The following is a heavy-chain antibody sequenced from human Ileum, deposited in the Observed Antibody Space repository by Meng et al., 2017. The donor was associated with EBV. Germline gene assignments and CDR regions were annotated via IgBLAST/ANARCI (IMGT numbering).Heavy chain of an antibody. Sequence: VQLQESGPGLVKPSEILSLSCAVSGGSISRSDWWSWVRQPPGKGLEWIGGTSHSGSTNYSPSLKSRVTISLDKSKNQLSLKLNSVTAADTAVYYCASSDYYRSDYWGQGTLVTVSS. CDR3: ASSDYYRSDY. D-gene: IGHD3-22*01. J-gene: IGHJ4*02. CDR2: TSHSGST. CDR1: GGSISRSDW. V-gene: IGHV4-4*02.